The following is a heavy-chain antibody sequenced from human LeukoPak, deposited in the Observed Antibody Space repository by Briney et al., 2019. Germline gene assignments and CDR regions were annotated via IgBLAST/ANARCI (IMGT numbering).Heavy chain of an antibody. D-gene: IGHD1-26*01. CDR3: VKSGGYGLIDY. CDR2: IYYSGRT. V-gene: IGHV4-39*01. CDR1: GGSISSSSYY. J-gene: IGHJ4*02. Sequence: SETLSLTCTVSGGSISSSSYYWGWIRQPPGKGLEWIGSIYYSGRTYYNASLQSRVTISIDTSENQFSLRLNSVTAADTAMYYCVKSGGYGLIDYWGQGTLVTVSS.